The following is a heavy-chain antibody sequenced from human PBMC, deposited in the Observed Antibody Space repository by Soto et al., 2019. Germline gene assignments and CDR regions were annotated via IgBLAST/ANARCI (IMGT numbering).Heavy chain of an antibody. D-gene: IGHD3-16*01. CDR2: ISGSGGST. CDR1: GFTFSSYA. J-gene: IGHJ5*02. Sequence: HPGGSLRLSCAASGFTFSSYAMSWVRQAPGKGLEWVSAISGSGGSTYYADSVKGRFTISRDNSKNTLYLQMNSLRAEDTAVYYCAKDLSPMGGSNWFDPWGQGTLGTVSS. CDR3: AKDLSPMGGSNWFDP. V-gene: IGHV3-23*01.